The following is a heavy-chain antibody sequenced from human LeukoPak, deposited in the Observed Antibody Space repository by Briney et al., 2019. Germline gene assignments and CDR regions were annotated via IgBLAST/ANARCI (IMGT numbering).Heavy chain of an antibody. D-gene: IGHD3-22*01. CDR1: GGSFSGYY. Sequence: SETLSLTCAVYGGSFSGYYWSWIRQPPGKGLEWIGEINHSGSTNYNPSLKSRVTISVDTSKNQFSLKMRSVTAADAAVYYCARGAGSGYYCVRERGYYFDYWGQGTLVTVSS. CDR3: ARGAGSGYYCVRERGYYFDY. V-gene: IGHV4-34*01. CDR2: INHSGST. J-gene: IGHJ4*02.